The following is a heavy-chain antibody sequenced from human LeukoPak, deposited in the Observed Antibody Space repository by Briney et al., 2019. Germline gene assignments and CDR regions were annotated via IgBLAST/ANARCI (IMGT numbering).Heavy chain of an antibody. CDR1: GFTFSSYG. CDR3: AKWASWTDY. CDR2: ISYDGSNK. D-gene: IGHD3/OR15-3a*01. J-gene: IGHJ4*02. V-gene: IGHV3-30*18. Sequence: GRSLRLSCAASGFTFSSYGMHWVRQAPGQGLEWVAVISYDGSNKYYADSVKGRFTISRDNSKNTLYLQMNSLRAEDTAVYYCAKWASWTDYWGQGTLVTVSS.